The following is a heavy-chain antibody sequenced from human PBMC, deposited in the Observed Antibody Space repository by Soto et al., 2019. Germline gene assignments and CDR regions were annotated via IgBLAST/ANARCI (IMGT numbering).Heavy chain of an antibody. V-gene: IGHV1-3*04. CDR3: AKGSRMWTPDY. CDR1: GYTFTDYA. Sequence: GSSVKGSCKASGYTFTDYAMHWVRQAPGQRLEWMGWINTGNGNTKFSLKFQGRVTITRDTSATTAYMELTSLRSEDTAVYYCAKGSRMWTPDYWGQGTLVTVSS. CDR2: INTGNGNT. J-gene: IGHJ4*02. D-gene: IGHD2-21*01.